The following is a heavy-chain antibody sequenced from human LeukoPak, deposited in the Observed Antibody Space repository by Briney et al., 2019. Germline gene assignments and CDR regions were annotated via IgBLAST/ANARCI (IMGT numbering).Heavy chain of an antibody. D-gene: IGHD3-22*01. J-gene: IGHJ4*02. CDR1: GGSISSGSYY. CDR3: ARSEEDYYDSSGAPHY. CDR2: IYTSGST. Sequence: SETLSLTCTVSGGSISSGSYYWSWIRQPAGKGLEWIGRIYTSGSTNYNPSLKSRVTISVDTSKNQFSLKLSSVTAADTAVYYCARSEEDYYDSSGAPHYWGQGTLVTVSS. V-gene: IGHV4-61*02.